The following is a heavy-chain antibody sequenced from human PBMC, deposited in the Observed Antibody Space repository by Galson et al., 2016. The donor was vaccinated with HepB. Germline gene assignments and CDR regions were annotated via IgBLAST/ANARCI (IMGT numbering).Heavy chain of an antibody. Sequence: PALVKPTQTLTLTCTLSGFSIRTSGVGVGWIRQPPGKALEWLAIIYWDADKRYSESLKSRLTITKDSFKDQIVLTMTDMDPVDTATYYCARLQGTGEWNRYWYFDLWGRGTLVTVSS. CDR1: GFSIRTSGVG. J-gene: IGHJ2*01. D-gene: IGHD1/OR15-1a*01. CDR2: IYWDADK. V-gene: IGHV2-5*02. CDR3: ARLQGTGEWNRYWYFDL.